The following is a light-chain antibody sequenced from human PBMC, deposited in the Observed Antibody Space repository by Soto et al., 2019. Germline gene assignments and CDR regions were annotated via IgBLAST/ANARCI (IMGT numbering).Light chain of an antibody. CDR1: QGISSY. Sequence: AIRMTQSPSSLSASTGDRVTITCRASQGISSYLAWYQQKPGKAPKLLIYAASTLQSGVPSRFSGSGSGTDFTLTISCLQSEDFAVYFCQQHGSSSWTFGQGTKVDIK. V-gene: IGKV1-8*01. J-gene: IGKJ1*01. CDR2: AAS. CDR3: QQHGSSSWT.